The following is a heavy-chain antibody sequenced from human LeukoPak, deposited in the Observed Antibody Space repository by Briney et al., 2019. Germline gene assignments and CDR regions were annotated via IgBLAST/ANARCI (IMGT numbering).Heavy chain of an antibody. J-gene: IGHJ4*02. D-gene: IGHD3-3*01. CDR1: GYTFTGYY. CDR2: INPNSGGT. V-gene: IGHV1-2*02. Sequence: ASVTVSCKASGYTFTGYYMHWVRQAPGQGLEWMGWINPNSGGTNYAQKFQGRVTMTRDTSISTAYMELSRLRSDDTAVYYCARDNDFWSGLYYFDYWGQGTLVTASS. CDR3: ARDNDFWSGLYYFDY.